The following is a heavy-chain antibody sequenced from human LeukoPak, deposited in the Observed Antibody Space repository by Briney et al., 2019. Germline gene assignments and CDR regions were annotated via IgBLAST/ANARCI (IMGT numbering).Heavy chain of an antibody. J-gene: IGHJ3*02. CDR2: IYYSGST. CDR1: GGSISSGGYY. D-gene: IGHD6-13*01. CDR3: ARDCSSSWLRDAFDI. V-gene: IGHV4-31*03. Sequence: SETLSLTCTVSGGSISSGGYYWSWIRQHPGKGLEWIGYIYYSGSTYYNPSLKSRVTISVDTSKNQFSLKLSSVTAADTAVYYCARDCSSSWLRDAFDIWGQGTMVTVSS.